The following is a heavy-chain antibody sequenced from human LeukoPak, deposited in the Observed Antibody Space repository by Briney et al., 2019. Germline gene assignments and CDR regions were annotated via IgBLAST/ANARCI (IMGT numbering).Heavy chain of an antibody. CDR3: ARHGSRYAGLSYFDY. J-gene: IGHJ4*02. CDR2: IYHSGST. Sequence: SETLSLTCAVSGYSISSGYYWGWIRQPPGKGLEWIGSIYHSGSTYYNPSLKSRVTISVDTSKNQFSLKLSSVTAADTAVYYCARHGSRYAGLSYFDYWGQGTLVTVSS. CDR1: GYSISSGYY. V-gene: IGHV4-38-2*01. D-gene: IGHD2-15*01.